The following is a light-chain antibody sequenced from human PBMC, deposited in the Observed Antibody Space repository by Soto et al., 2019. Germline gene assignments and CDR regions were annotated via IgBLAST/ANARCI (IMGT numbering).Light chain of an antibody. J-gene: IGKJ1*01. V-gene: IGKV3-15*01. Sequence: ILMRQSPATVSVSPGESATLSCRASQNIYYNVAWYQHRPGQAPRLLIYRASTRAPGVPARFSGSGSGTEFTLTISSLQHEDFTVYSCLQYHNLWAFGQGTKVEI. CDR3: LQYHNLWA. CDR2: RAS. CDR1: QNIYYN.